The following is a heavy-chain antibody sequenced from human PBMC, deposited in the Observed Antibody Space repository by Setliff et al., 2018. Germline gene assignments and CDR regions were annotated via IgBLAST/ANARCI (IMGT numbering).Heavy chain of an antibody. CDR1: GFTFSSYE. J-gene: IGHJ4*02. D-gene: IGHD3-10*01. Sequence: GGSLRLSCAASGFTFSSYEMNWVRQAPGKGLVWVSRINSDGSSTNYADSVKGRFTISRDNAKNTLYQQMSSLGAEDTAVYYCAKGSGSYYGLFDYWGRGTLVTVSS. V-gene: IGHV3-74*01. CDR2: INSDGSST. CDR3: AKGSGSYYGLFDY.